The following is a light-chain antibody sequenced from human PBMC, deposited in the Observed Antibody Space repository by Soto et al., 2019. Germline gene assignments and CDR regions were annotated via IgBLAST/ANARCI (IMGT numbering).Light chain of an antibody. CDR1: QSVSSS. V-gene: IGKV3D-15*01. CDR3: QQYNNWPT. CDR2: GAS. Sequence: EIVLTQSPGTLSLSPGEGATLSCRASQSVSSSYIAWYQQRPGQTPSLLIYGASTRATGIPDRFSGSGSGTEFTLTISSLQSEDFAVYYCQQYNNWPTFGQGTKVDI. J-gene: IGKJ1*01.